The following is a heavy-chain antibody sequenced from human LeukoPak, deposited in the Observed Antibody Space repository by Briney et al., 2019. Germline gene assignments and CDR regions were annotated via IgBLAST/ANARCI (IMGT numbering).Heavy chain of an antibody. CDR2: INHSGST. J-gene: IGHJ4*02. Sequence: SDTLSLTCAVYGGSFSGYYWSWIRQPPGKGLEWIGEINHSGSTNYNPSLKSRVTISVDTSKNQFSLKLSSVTAADTAVYYCAREERYSYGDWGQGTLVTVSS. V-gene: IGHV4-34*01. CDR1: GGSFSGYY. CDR3: AREERYSYGD. D-gene: IGHD5-18*01.